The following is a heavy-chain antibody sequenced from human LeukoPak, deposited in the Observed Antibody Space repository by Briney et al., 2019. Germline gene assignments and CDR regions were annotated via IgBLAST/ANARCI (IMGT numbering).Heavy chain of an antibody. CDR2: SHNSGST. D-gene: IGHD1-26*01. CDR3: ARHVGQSGSQDYFDV. Sequence: PSQTLSLTCIVSGGSISRGSFYWNWIRQPAGKGLEWMGRSHNSGSTNYNPSLKSRVTISVDTSKNQFSLNLSSVTAADTAAYYCARHVGQSGSQDYFDVWGQGTLVAVSS. J-gene: IGHJ4*02. V-gene: IGHV4-61*02. CDR1: GGSISRGSFY.